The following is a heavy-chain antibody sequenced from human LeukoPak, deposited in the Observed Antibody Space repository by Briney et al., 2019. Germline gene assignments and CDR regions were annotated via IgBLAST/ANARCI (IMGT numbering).Heavy chain of an antibody. D-gene: IGHD3-10*01. V-gene: IGHV3-7*03. CDR2: IYPDGGEK. J-gene: IGHJ4*02. CDR3: AKRGGSGLSRQFDY. Sequence: GGSLRLSCAASGFTFSAYWMNWVRQAPGKGLEWVANIYPDGGEKKYVDSVKGRFTISRDNAKSSLYLQMDSLRAEDTALYFCAKRGGSGLSRQFDYWGQGTQVTVSS. CDR1: GFTFSAYW.